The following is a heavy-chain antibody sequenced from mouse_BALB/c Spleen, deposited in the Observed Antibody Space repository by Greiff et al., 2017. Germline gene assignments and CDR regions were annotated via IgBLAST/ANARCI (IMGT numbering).Heavy chain of an antibody. J-gene: IGHJ4*01. V-gene: IGHV1-54*01. Sequence: VQRVESGAELVRPGTSVKVSCKASGYAFTNYLIEWVKQRPGQGLEWIGVINPGSGGTNYNEKFKGKATLTADKSSSTAYMQLSSLTSDDSAVYFCARGGGYDDAMDYWGQGTSVTVSS. CDR3: ARGGGYDDAMDY. CDR1: GYAFTNYL. D-gene: IGHD2-14*01. CDR2: INPGSGGT.